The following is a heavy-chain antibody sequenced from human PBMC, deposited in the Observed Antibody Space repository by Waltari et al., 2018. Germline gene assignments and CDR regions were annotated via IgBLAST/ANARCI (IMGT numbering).Heavy chain of an antibody. V-gene: IGHV4-4*02. CDR1: GDSMSNNDW. Sequence: QLQLQESGPGLVKPSGTLSLTCAVYGDSMSNNDWWSWVRQSPGKGLEWIGQVQRSGRTNYNPSFASRVIVSVDTSTNQFSLKVTSATAADTAVYFCARDRGRGIYLDTWGQGTLVTVS. CDR3: ARDRGRGIYLDT. J-gene: IGHJ4*02. CDR2: VQRSGRT. D-gene: IGHD2-15*01.